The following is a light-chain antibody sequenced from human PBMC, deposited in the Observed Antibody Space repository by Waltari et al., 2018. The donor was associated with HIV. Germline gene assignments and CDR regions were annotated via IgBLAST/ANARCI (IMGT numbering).Light chain of an antibody. J-gene: IGLJ3*02. V-gene: IGLV1-44*01. CDR2: SNN. CDR1: GSNIGSNT. CDR3: AAWDDSLNGHWV. Sequence: SVLTQPPSASGLPRHRVPISCSGGGSNIGSNTVNWYQQLPGTAPKLLIYSNNQRSSGVPDRFSGSKSGTSASLAISGLQSEDEADYYCAAWDDSLNGHWVFGGGTKLTVL.